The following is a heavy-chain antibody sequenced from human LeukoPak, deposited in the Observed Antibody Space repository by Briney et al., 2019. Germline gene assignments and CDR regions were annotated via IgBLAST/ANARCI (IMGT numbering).Heavy chain of an antibody. CDR2: ISYDGTNK. J-gene: IGHJ4*02. CDR1: GFAFSSYG. D-gene: IGHD6-13*01. Sequence: PGGSLRLSCAASGFAFSSYGMHWVRQAPGKGLEWVAVISYDGTNKYYADSVKGRFTISRDNSKNTLYLQMNSLRAEDTAVYYCARALGSSWDSSLDSWGQGTLVPVSS. V-gene: IGHV3-30*03. CDR3: ARALGSSWDSSLDS.